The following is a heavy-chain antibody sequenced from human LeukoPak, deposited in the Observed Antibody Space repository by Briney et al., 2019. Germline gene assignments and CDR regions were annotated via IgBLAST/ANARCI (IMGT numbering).Heavy chain of an antibody. Sequence: SVKVSCKASGGTFSSYAISWVRQAPGQGLEWMGGIIPIFGTANYAQKFQGRVTITADESTSTAYMELSSLRSEDTAVYYCASLTGYCSSTSCYRGTYYFDYWGQGTLVTVSS. J-gene: IGHJ4*02. CDR1: GGTFSSYA. CDR2: IIPIFGTA. D-gene: IGHD2-2*03. V-gene: IGHV1-69*01. CDR3: ASLTGYCSSTSCYRGTYYFDY.